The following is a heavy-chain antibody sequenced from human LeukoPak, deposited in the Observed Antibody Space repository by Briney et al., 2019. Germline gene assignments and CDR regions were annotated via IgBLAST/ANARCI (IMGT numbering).Heavy chain of an antibody. V-gene: IGHV1-69*13. CDR1: GGTFSSYA. CDR3: ARSSPIRPTLYCSSTSCYDPYKAAAGTLDY. CDR2: IIPIFGTA. D-gene: IGHD2-2*01. J-gene: IGHJ4*02. Sequence: GASVTVSCTASGGTFSSYAISWVRQAPGQGLEWMGGIIPIFGTANYAQKFQGRVTITADESTSTAYMELSSLRSEDTAVYCCARSSPIRPTLYCSSTSCYDPYKAAAGTLDYWGQGTLVTVSS.